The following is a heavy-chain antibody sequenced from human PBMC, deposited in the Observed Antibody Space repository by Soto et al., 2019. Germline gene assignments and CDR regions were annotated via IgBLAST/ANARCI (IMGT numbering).Heavy chain of an antibody. CDR1: GFTFSSYG. J-gene: IGHJ6*02. CDR2: IWYDGSNK. CDR3: ARDRVSSLAYYYYGMDV. D-gene: IGHD6-6*01. Sequence: QVQLVESGGGVVQPGRSLRLSCAASGFTFSSYGMHWVRQAPGKGLEWVAVIWYDGSNKYYADSVKGRFTISRDNSKNTLYLQMNRLRAEDTAVYYCARDRVSSLAYYYYGMDVWGQGTTVTVSS. V-gene: IGHV3-33*01.